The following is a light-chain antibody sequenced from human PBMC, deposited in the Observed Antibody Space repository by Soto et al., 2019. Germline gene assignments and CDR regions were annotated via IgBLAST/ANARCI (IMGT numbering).Light chain of an antibody. CDR1: SSDVGGYNF. J-gene: IGLJ3*02. CDR2: EVT. V-gene: IGLV2-8*01. Sequence: QSALTQPPSASWSPGQSVTISCTGTSSDVGGYNFVSWYQQHPGKAPKFMIYEVTKRPSGVPDRFSGSKSGNTASLTVSGLQAEDEADYYCSSYAGGIKWVFGGGTKLTVL. CDR3: SSYAGGIKWV.